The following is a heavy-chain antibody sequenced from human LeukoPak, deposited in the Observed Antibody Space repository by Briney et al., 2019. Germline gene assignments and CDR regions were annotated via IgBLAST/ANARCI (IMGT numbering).Heavy chain of an antibody. CDR2: MNSNSGNT. J-gene: IGHJ4*02. CDR3: VRVSGDRRYFDY. V-gene: IGHV1-8*01. Sequence: GASVKVSCKASGYTFTSYDTNWVRQATGQGLEWMGWMNSNSGNTGYGQKFQGRVTMSKNTSISTTVYMELNNLRSEDTAVYYCVRVSGDRRYFDYWGQGTLVTVTS. D-gene: IGHD7-27*01. CDR1: GYTFTSYD.